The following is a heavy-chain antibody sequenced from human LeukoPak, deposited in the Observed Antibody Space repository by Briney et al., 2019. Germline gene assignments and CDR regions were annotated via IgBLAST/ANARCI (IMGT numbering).Heavy chain of an antibody. J-gene: IGHJ6*03. CDR1: GGTFSSYA. Sequence: GASVKVSCKASGGTFSSYAISWVRQAPGQGLEWMGRIIPIFGTANYAQKFQGRVTITADKFTSTAYMELSSLRSEDTVVYYCATERVVVVAATRGYYYYMDVWGKGTTVTVSS. CDR3: ATERVVVVAATRGYYYYMDV. V-gene: IGHV1-69*06. D-gene: IGHD2-15*01. CDR2: IIPIFGTA.